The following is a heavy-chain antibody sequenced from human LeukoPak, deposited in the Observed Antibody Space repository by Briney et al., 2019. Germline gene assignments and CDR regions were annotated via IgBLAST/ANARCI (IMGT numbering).Heavy chain of an antibody. Sequence: GASVKVSCKASGYTFTSYYMHWVRQAPGQGLEWMGIINPSGGSTSYAQKFQGRVTMTRDTSTNTVYMELSSLRSEDTAVYYCARVLLTGDHPFDPWGQGTLVTVSS. CDR2: INPSGGST. CDR1: GYTFTSYY. D-gene: IGHD7-27*01. V-gene: IGHV1-46*01. CDR3: ARVLLTGDHPFDP. J-gene: IGHJ5*02.